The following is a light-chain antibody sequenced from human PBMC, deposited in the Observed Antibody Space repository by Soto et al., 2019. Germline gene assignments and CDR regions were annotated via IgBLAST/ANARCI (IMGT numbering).Light chain of an antibody. CDR3: QQTYSVPPT. CDR2: AAS. Sequence: DIQMTQSPSSLSASVGDRVTITCRASQTISNYLNWYQQKPGKAPVLLIFAASSLQSGVPSRFSGRRSGRNFTLAISSLQPADSAIYDCQQTYSVPPTFGRGTKVEI. CDR1: QTISNY. V-gene: IGKV1-39*01. J-gene: IGKJ1*01.